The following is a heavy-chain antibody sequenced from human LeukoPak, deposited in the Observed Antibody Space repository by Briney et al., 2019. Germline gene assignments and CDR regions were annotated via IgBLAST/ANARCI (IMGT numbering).Heavy chain of an antibody. J-gene: IGHJ3*02. CDR3: XXXHXPRSIGAFDI. D-gene: IGHD2-21*01. V-gene: IGHV3-21*01. CDR2: ISSSSSYI. CDR1: GFTFSSYS. Sequence: GGSLRLSCAASGFTFSSYSMNWVRQAPGKGLEWVSSISSSSSYIYYADSVKGRFTISRDNAKNSLYLQMNSLRAEDTAVYYCXXXHXPRSIGAFDIWGQGTMVTVSS.